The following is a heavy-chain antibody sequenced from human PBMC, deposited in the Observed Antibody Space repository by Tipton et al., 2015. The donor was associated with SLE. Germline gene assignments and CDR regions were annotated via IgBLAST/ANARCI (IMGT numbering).Heavy chain of an antibody. J-gene: IGHJ3*02. V-gene: IGHV3-21*04. CDR2: ISSSSSYI. D-gene: IGHD2-15*01. CDR1: GFTFSGYS. CDR3: ARDNIVVVGAFDI. Sequence: SLRLSCAASGFTFSGYSMNWVRQAPGKGLEWVASISSSSSYIYYANSVKGRFTISRDNSKNTLYLQMNSLRAEDTAVYYCARDNIVVVGAFDIWGQGTMVTVSS.